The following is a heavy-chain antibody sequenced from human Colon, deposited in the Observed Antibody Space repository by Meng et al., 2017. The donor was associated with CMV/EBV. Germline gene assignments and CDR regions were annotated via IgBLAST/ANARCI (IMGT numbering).Heavy chain of an antibody. Sequence: SLKISCAASGFTFADHAMHWVRQVPGKGLEWVAVINWNSGNIGYADSVKGRSTISRDNAKNSLYLQMNSLRAEDTALYYCAKDKGVGYARGGMDGWGQGTTVTVSS. J-gene: IGHJ6*02. V-gene: IGHV3-9*01. CDR3: AKDKGVGYARGGMDG. CDR1: GFTFADHA. D-gene: IGHD3-16*01. CDR2: INWNSGNI.